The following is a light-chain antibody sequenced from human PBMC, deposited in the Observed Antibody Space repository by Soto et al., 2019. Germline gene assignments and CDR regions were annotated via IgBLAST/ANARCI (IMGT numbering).Light chain of an antibody. Sequence: ESVLTQSPVTLSLSPGERATLACRSSQSVSSSYLAWYQQKPGQAPWLLIYGASSRANGMPDRFSGRGSGTDFTLTISRLEPEDFAVYYCQQYGCSITFGQGTRLEI. CDR3: QQYGCSIT. CDR1: QSVSSSY. V-gene: IGKV3-20*01. CDR2: GAS. J-gene: IGKJ5*01.